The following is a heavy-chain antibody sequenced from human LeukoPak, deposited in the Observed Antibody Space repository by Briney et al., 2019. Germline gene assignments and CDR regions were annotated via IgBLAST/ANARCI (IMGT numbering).Heavy chain of an antibody. Sequence: ASVKVSCKASGYTFTSYYMHWVRQAPGQGLEWVGWLNPNSGGTNYTQKFQGRVTMTRDTSISTAYMELSRLRSDDTAVYYCAVFPGIVGATPLRNDAFDIWGQGTMVTVSS. CDR1: GYTFTSYY. V-gene: IGHV1-2*02. CDR3: AVFPGIVGATPLRNDAFDI. D-gene: IGHD1-26*01. J-gene: IGHJ3*02. CDR2: LNPNSGGT.